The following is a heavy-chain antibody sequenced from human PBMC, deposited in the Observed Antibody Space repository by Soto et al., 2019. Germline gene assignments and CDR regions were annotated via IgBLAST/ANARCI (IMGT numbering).Heavy chain of an antibody. CDR2: INPNSGGT. V-gene: IGHV1-2*02. D-gene: IGHD6-13*01. CDR1: GYTFTGYY. J-gene: IGHJ5*02. Sequence: ASVKVSCKASGYTFTGYYMHWVRQAPGQGLEWMGWINPNSGGTNYAQKFQGRVTMTRDTSISTAYMELSGLRSDDTAVYYCARDGIPKGSSSPWNWFDPWGQGTLVTVSS. CDR3: ARDGIPKGSSSPWNWFDP.